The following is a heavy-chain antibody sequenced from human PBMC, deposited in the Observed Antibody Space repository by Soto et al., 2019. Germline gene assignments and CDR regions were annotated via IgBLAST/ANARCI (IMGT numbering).Heavy chain of an antibody. D-gene: IGHD2-15*01. V-gene: IGHV3-23*01. CDR1: GLTFRTYA. J-gene: IGHJ4*02. CDR2: ISGSGGST. Sequence: GGSLRLSCAAPGLTFRTYAMTWVRQAPGKGLEWVSIISGSGGSTYYADSVKGRFTVSRDNSKNTLYVQMNSLRAEDTAVYYCAKWTCSGGSGYYAYSGQGTLVTVS. CDR3: AKWTCSGGSGYYAY.